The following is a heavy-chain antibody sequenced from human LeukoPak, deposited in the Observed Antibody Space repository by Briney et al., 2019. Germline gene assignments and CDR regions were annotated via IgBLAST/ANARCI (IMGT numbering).Heavy chain of an antibody. V-gene: IGHV3-30*02. CDR3: AKDTAAAKYYFDY. J-gene: IGHJ4*02. CDR2: VRYDGNNK. D-gene: IGHD6-13*01. CDR1: GFSFSSFG. Sequence: GGSLRLSCAASGFSFSSFGMHWVRQAPGKGLGWVAFVRYDGNNKYYADSVKGRFTISRDNSKSTLYLQMDSLRAEDTAVYYCAKDTAAAKYYFDYGGQGTLVTVSS.